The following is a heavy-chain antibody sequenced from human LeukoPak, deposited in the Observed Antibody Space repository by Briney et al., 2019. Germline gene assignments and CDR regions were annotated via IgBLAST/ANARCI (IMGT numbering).Heavy chain of an antibody. Sequence: VASVKVSCKASGYTFTGYYMHWVRQAPGQGLEWMGWINPNSGGTNYAQKFQGRVTMTRDTSISTAYMELSRLRSDDTAVYYCARGVYDSSGYYYRYWGQGTLVTVSS. J-gene: IGHJ4*02. CDR1: GYTFTGYY. D-gene: IGHD3-22*01. CDR3: ARGVYDSSGYYYRY. V-gene: IGHV1-2*02. CDR2: INPNSGGT.